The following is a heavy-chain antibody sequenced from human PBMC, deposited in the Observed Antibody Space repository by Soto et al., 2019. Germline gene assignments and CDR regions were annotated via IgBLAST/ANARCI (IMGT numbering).Heavy chain of an antibody. D-gene: IGHD3-10*01. Sequence: SETLSLTCTVSGGSISSYYWSWIRQPPGKGLEWIGYIYYSGSTNYNPSLKSRVTISVDTSKNQFSLKLSSVTAADTAVYYCAREVENYYGSGSYPSYFDYWGQGTLVTVSS. CDR1: GGSISSYY. CDR2: IYYSGST. V-gene: IGHV4-59*01. CDR3: AREVENYYGSGSYPSYFDY. J-gene: IGHJ4*02.